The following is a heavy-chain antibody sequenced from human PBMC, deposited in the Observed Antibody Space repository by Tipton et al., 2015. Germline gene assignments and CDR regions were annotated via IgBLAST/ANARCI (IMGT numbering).Heavy chain of an antibody. Sequence: TLSLTCTVSGGPIGSGDYYWSWIRQHPGKGLEWIGYIYYSGSTYYNPSLKSRVTISVDTSKNQFSLKLSSVTAADTAVYYCARDRGNYYYGMDVWGQGTTVTVSS. D-gene: IGHD3-10*01. J-gene: IGHJ6*02. V-gene: IGHV4-31*03. CDR2: IYYSGST. CDR1: GGPIGSGDYY. CDR3: ARDRGNYYYGMDV.